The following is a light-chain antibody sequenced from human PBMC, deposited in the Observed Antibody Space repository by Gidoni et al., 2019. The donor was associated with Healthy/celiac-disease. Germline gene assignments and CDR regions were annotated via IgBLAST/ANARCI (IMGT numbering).Light chain of an antibody. J-gene: IGKJ1*01. CDR2: DAS. Sequence: DIVLTQSPATLSLSPGERATLSCRASQSVSSYLAWYQQKPGQAPRLLIYDASNRATGIPARFSGSGSGTDFTLTISSLDPEDFAVYYCQQRSNWPHTFXQXTKVXIK. V-gene: IGKV3-11*01. CDR3: QQRSNWPHT. CDR1: QSVSSY.